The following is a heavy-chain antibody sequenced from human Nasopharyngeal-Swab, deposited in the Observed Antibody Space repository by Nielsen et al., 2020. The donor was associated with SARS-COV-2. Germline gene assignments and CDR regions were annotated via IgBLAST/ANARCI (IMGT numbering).Heavy chain of an antibody. V-gene: IGHV5-51*01. CDR1: GYSFTTYW. Sequence: GESLKISCKGSGYSFTTYWIGWVRQTPGKGLEWMGIIYPGDSNTRYSPSFQGQVTISVDKYSSTPYLQWSSLKASDTAVYYCARPMRPMGHYYFGMDVWGQGTTVTVSS. CDR3: ARPMRPMGHYYFGMDV. CDR2: IYPGDSNT. J-gene: IGHJ6*02. D-gene: IGHD1-26*01.